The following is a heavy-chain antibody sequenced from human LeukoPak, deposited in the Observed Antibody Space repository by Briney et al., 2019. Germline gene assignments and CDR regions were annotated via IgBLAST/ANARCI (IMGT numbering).Heavy chain of an antibody. CDR3: ASSPTMVRGVLFDY. V-gene: IGHV1-69*05. J-gene: IGHJ4*02. D-gene: IGHD3-10*01. CDR1: GGTFSSYA. CDR2: IIPIFGTA. Sequence: SVKVSCKASGGTFSSYAISWVRQAPGQGLEWMGGIIPIFGTANYAQKFQGRVTITTDESTSTAYMELRSLRSEDTAVYYCASSPTMVRGVLFDYWGQGTLVTVSS.